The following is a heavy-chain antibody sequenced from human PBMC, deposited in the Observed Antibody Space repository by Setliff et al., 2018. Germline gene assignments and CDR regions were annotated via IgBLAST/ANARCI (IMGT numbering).Heavy chain of an antibody. CDR2: ISPHPGRA. V-gene: IGHV1-18*01. J-gene: IGHJ5*02. D-gene: IGHD2-8*01. Sequence: GASVKVSCKASGNTFSDYGVSWVRQAPGQGLEWMGWISPHPGRAFYAPQFQDRVIMTTDTSTNTAYLDLRSLRSDDTAVYYCERLVRYCTATACQRTSGGDLWGQGTLVTVSS. CDR3: ERLVRYCTATACQRTSGGDL. CDR1: GNTFSDYG.